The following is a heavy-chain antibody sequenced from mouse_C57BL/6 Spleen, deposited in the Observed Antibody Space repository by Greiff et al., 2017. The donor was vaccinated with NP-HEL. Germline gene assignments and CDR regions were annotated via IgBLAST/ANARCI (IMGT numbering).Heavy chain of an antibody. CDR2: IDPSDSST. CDR1: GYTFTSYW. D-gene: IGHD3-2*02. V-gene: IGHV1-69*01. J-gene: IGHJ3*01. CDR3: ARRGQLRLQTWFAY. Sequence: VQLQQPGAELVMPGASVKLSCKASGYTFTSYWMHWVKQRPGQGLEWIGEIDPSDSSTNYNQKFKGKSTLTVDKSSSTAYMQLSSLTSEDAAVYYCARRGQLRLQTWFAYWGQGTLVTVSA.